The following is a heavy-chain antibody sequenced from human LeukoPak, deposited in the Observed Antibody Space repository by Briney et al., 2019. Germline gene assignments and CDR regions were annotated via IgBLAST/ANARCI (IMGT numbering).Heavy chain of an antibody. CDR2: ISAYNGNT. D-gene: IGHD1-26*01. Sequence: ASVKVSCKASGYTFTSYGISWVRQAPGQGLEWMGWISAYNGNTNYAQKLQGRVTMTTDTSTSTVYMELSSLRSEDTAVYYCARVVTSGSSDSGDYWGQGTLVTVSS. J-gene: IGHJ4*02. CDR3: ARVVTSGSSDSGDY. V-gene: IGHV1-18*01. CDR1: GYTFTSYG.